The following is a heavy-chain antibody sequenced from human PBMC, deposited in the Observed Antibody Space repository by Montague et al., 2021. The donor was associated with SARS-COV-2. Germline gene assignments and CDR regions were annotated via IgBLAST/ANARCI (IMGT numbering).Heavy chain of an antibody. J-gene: IGHJ2*01. D-gene: IGHD1-26*01. CDR1: GYTFTSYA. CDR3: ARTPIWEPLSWYFDL. V-gene: IGHV7-4-1*02. Sequence: SVKVSCKASGYTFTSYAMNWVRQAPGQGLEWMGWINTNTGNPTYSQGFTGRFVFSLDTSVSTAYLQISSLKAEDTAVYYCARTPIWEPLSWYFDLWGRGTLVTVSS. CDR2: INTNTGNP.